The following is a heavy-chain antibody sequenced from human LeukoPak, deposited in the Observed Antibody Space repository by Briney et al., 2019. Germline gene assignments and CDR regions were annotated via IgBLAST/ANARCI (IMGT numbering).Heavy chain of an antibody. CDR2: ISGGGGST. J-gene: IGHJ4*02. CDR1: GFTFSSYA. CDR3: ARVRFDY. Sequence: GGSLRLSCAASGFTFSSYAMSWVRQAPGKGLEWVSTISGGGGSTYYADSVKGRFTISRDNAKNSLYLQMNSLRAEDTAVYYCARVRFDYWGQGTLVTVSS. V-gene: IGHV3-23*01.